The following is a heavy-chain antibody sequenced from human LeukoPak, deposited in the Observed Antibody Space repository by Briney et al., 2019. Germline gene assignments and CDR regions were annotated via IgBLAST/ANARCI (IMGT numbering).Heavy chain of an antibody. CDR2: IYYSGST. J-gene: IGHJ4*02. V-gene: IGHV4-59*01. CDR1: GGSISSYY. Sequence: SETLSLTCTISGGSISSYYWSWIRQPPGKGLEWIGYIYYSGSTNYNPSLKSRVTISVDTSKNQFSLKLSSVTAADTAVYYCARGRRDGYNYWGQGTLVTVPS. D-gene: IGHD5-24*01. CDR3: ARGRRDGYNY.